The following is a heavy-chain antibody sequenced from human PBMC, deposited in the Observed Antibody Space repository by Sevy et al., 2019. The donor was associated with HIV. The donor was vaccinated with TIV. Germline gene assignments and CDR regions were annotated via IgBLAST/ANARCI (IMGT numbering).Heavy chain of an antibody. CDR1: GFTFDEYA. D-gene: IGHD3-22*01. Sequence: GGSLRLSCAASGFTFDEYAMHWVRQAPGKGLEWVAGISSKSGSIGYVDSVKGRFTISRDNAKNSLYLQMNSLRGEDTALYYCVKDAFTYYDSSDRMDVWGQGTTVTVSS. CDR3: VKDAFTYYDSSDRMDV. J-gene: IGHJ6*02. CDR2: ISSKSGSI. V-gene: IGHV3-9*01.